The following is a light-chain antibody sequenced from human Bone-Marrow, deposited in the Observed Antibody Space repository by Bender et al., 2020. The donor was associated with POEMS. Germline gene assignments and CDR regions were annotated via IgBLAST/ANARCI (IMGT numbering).Light chain of an antibody. Sequence: QSALTQPASVSGSPGQSITISCTGTSSDVGGYDYVSWYQQHPGNAPKLMIYEATERPSGVSNRFSGSKSGNTASLTISGLQAEDEADYYCCSYVGSSTFYVFGTGTKVTVL. CDR1: SSDVGGYDY. V-gene: IGLV2-23*02. J-gene: IGLJ1*01. CDR3: CSYVGSSTFYV. CDR2: EAT.